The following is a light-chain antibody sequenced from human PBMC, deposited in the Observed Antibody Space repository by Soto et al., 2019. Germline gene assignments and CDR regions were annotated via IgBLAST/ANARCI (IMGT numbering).Light chain of an antibody. CDR2: DVT. CDR1: NSDIGNYND. J-gene: IGLJ2*01. V-gene: IGLV2-8*01. Sequence: QSVLTQPPSASGSPGQSVTISCTGTNSDIGNYNDVSWYQQHPGEAPKLLIYDVTERPSRVPDRFSGSKSGNTASLTVSGLRPEDEAHYYCSSYAGSNSPVVFGGGTKVTVL. CDR3: SSYAGSNSPVV.